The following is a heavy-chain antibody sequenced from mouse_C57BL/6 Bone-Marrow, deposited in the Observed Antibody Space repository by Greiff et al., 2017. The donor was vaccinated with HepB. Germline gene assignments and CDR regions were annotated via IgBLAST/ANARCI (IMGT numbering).Heavy chain of an antibody. J-gene: IGHJ2*01. V-gene: IGHV1-81*01. D-gene: IGHD2-1*01. CDR2: IYPRSGNT. CDR1: GYTFTSYG. Sequence: VQLQESGAELARPGASVKLSCKASGYTFTSYGISWVKQRTGQGLEWIGEIYPRSGNTYYNEKFKGTATLTADKSSSTAYMEIRSLTSEDSAVYFCARELWYPYYFDYWGQGTTLTVSS. CDR3: ARELWYPYYFDY.